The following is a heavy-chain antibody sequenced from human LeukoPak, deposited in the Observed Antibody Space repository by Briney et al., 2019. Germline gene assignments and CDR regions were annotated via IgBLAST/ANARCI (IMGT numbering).Heavy chain of an antibody. CDR3: ARGREVDYKLFDY. CDR2: IYSGGST. D-gene: IGHD4-11*01. CDR1: GFTVSSNY. V-gene: IGHV3-53*01. Sequence: GGSLRLSCAASGFTVSSNYMSWVRRAPGKGLEWVSVIYSGGSTYYADSVKGRFTISRDNSKNTLYLQMNSLRAEDTAVYYCARGREVDYKLFDYWGQGTLVTVSS. J-gene: IGHJ4*02.